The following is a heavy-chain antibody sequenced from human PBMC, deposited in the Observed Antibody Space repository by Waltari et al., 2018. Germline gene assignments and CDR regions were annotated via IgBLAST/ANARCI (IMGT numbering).Heavy chain of an antibody. V-gene: IGHV3-48*03. Sequence: EVQLVESGGGLVQPGGSLRLSCAASGFTFSSYEMNWVRQAPGKGVDWGSYISRDGSSIYYADSVKGRFTISRDNAKNSLYLQMNSLRAEDTAVYYCASLGYGDYVAAFDIWGQGTMVTVSS. J-gene: IGHJ3*02. CDR2: ISRDGSSI. CDR1: GFTFSSYE. D-gene: IGHD4-17*01. CDR3: ASLGYGDYVAAFDI.